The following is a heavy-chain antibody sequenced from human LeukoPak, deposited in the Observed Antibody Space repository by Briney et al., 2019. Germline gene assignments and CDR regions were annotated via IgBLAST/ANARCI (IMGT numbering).Heavy chain of an antibody. Sequence: SETLSLTCSVSGGSISSSDYYWGWIRQPPGKGLEWIGTMFYNGATKSNPSLSSRVTMSIDTSKNQFSLKLRSVTAADTAVYYCAREARFALPAVGSGDYWGQGTLVTVSS. V-gene: IGHV4-39*07. CDR1: GGSISSSDYY. D-gene: IGHD2-2*01. CDR2: MFYNGAT. CDR3: AREARFALPAVGSGDY. J-gene: IGHJ4*02.